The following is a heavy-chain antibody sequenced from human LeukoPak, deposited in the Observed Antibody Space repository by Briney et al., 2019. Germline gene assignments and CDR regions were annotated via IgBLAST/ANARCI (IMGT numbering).Heavy chain of an antibody. CDR3: ARVPRYFDSKFDY. J-gene: IGHJ4*02. V-gene: IGHV1-8*03. Sequence: ASVKVSCKASGYTFTSYDINWVRQATGQGLEWMGWMNPNSGNTGYAQKFQGRVTITRNTSISTAYMELSSLRSEDTAVYYCARVPRYFDSKFDYWGQGTLVTVSS. D-gene: IGHD3-9*01. CDR1: GYTFTSYD. CDR2: MNPNSGNT.